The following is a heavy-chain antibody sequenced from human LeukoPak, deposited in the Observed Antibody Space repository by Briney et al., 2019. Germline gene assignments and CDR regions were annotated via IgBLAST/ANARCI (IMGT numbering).Heavy chain of an antibody. D-gene: IGHD5-18*01. CDR1: GFTFSDYS. V-gene: IGHV3-21*01. J-gene: IGHJ4*02. CDR2: ISSSSPYI. Sequence: PGGSLRLSCAASGFTFSDYSMNWVRQAPGKGLEWVASISSSSPYIYYTDSVKGRFTISRDNAKNSLYLQMNSQRAEDTAVYYCARLYSRVGPFDYWGQGTLVTVSS. CDR3: ARLYSRVGPFDY.